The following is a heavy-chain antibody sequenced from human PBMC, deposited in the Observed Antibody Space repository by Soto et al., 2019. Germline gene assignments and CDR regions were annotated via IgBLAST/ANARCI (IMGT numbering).Heavy chain of an antibody. Sequence: PSETLSLTCTVSGGSISSSSYYWGWIRQPPGKGLEWIGSIYYSGSIYYNPSLKSRVTISVDTSKNQFSLKLSSVTAADTAVYYCASSVEMATIKGYWGQGTLVTVSS. CDR2: IYYSGSI. CDR1: GGSISSSSYY. J-gene: IGHJ4*02. D-gene: IGHD5-12*01. V-gene: IGHV4-39*01. CDR3: ASSVEMATIKGY.